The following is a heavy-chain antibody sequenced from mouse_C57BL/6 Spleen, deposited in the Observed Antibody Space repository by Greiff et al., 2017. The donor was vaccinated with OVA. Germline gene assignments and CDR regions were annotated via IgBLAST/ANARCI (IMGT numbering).Heavy chain of an antibody. CDR1: GYTFTDYN. J-gene: IGHJ4*01. CDR2: INPNNGGT. D-gene: IGHD1-1*01. V-gene: IGHV1-18*01. CDR3: ARTFITTVVAEDAMDY. Sequence: VQLQQSGPELVKPGASVKIPCKASGYTFTDYNMDWVKQSHGKSLEWIGDINPNNGGTIYNQKFKGKATLTVDKSSSTAYMELRSLTSEDTAVYYCARTFITTVVAEDAMDYWGQGTSVTVSS.